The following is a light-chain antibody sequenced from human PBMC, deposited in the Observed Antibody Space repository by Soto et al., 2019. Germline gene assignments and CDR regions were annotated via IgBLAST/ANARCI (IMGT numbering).Light chain of an antibody. V-gene: IGKV3-15*01. J-gene: IGKJ1*01. Sequence: EIVLTQSPATVSLSAGEHATRXXRASQSVGKYLVWYQQKPGQATRLXXYGASTRATGIPARFSGSGSGTEFTLTISSLQSEDFAVYYCQQYNNWPPETLGQGTKVDIK. CDR2: GAS. CDR3: QQYNNWPPET. CDR1: QSVGKY.